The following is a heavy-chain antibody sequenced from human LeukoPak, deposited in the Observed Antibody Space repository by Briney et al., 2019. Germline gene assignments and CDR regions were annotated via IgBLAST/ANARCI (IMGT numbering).Heavy chain of an antibody. J-gene: IGHJ3*02. V-gene: IGHV4-59*01. Sequence: PSETLSLTCTVSDGSISSYYWSWIRQPPGKGLEWIGYIYYSGSTNYNPSLKSRVTISVDTSKNQFSLKLSSVTAADTAVYYCAREIEQWLATDGAFDIWGQGTMVTVSS. CDR1: DGSISSYY. CDR2: IYYSGST. CDR3: AREIEQWLATDGAFDI. D-gene: IGHD6-19*01.